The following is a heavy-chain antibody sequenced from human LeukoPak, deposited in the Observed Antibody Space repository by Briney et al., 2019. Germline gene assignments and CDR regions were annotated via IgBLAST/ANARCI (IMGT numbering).Heavy chain of an antibody. CDR2: ISGSGGST. CDR3: AKTTGYCSGGSCYGFDY. Sequence: GGSLRLSCAASGFTFSSYAMSWVRQAPGKGLEWVSAISGSGGSTYYAGSVKGRFTISRDNSKNTLYLQMNSLRAEDTAVYYCAKTTGYCSGGSCYGFDYWGQGTLVTVSS. V-gene: IGHV3-23*01. J-gene: IGHJ4*02. CDR1: GFTFSSYA. D-gene: IGHD2-15*01.